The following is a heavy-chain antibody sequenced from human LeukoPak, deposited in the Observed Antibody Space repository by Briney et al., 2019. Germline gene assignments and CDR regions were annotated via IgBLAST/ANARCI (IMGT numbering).Heavy chain of an antibody. CDR3: AKDMSYTSSWHGVVYLYYYMDV. CDR1: GFTFDDYA. V-gene: IGHV3-43*02. CDR2: ISGDGGRT. Sequence: GGSLRLSCAASGFTFDDYAMHWVRQAPGKGLEWVSLISGDGGRTYYADSVKGRFSISRDNSKKSLYLQINSLRTEDTAFYYCAKDMSYTSSWHGVVYLYYYMDVWGRGTTLTVSS. J-gene: IGHJ6*03. D-gene: IGHD6-13*01.